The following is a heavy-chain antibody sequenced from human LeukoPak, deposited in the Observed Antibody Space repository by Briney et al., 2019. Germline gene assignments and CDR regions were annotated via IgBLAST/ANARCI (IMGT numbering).Heavy chain of an antibody. J-gene: IGHJ3*02. Sequence: GGSMRLSCSASGLTFSSYAIHWVRQAPGKGLEYVSGINNSGGNTQYADSVTGRLTISRDNSKNILYLHMGSLKTEDTAVYYCVKSMVTFGGLIRTDAFDIWGPGTMVIVSS. D-gene: IGHD3-16*01. CDR2: INNSGGNT. V-gene: IGHV3-64D*08. CDR3: VKSMVTFGGLIRTDAFDI. CDR1: GLTFSSYA.